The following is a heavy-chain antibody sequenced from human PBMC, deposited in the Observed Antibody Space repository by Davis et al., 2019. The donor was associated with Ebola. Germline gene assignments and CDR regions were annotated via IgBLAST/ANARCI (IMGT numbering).Heavy chain of an antibody. CDR1: GFTFSSYS. Sequence: GESLKISCAASGFTFSSYSMNWVRQAPGKGLEWVGFIRSKAYGGTTEYAASVKGRFTISRDDSKSIAYLQMNSLKTEDTAVYYCTRVLFKILYSSSSTLFDYWGQGTLVTVSS. D-gene: IGHD6-6*01. J-gene: IGHJ4*02. V-gene: IGHV3-49*04. CDR3: TRVLFKILYSSSSTLFDY. CDR2: IRSKAYGGTT.